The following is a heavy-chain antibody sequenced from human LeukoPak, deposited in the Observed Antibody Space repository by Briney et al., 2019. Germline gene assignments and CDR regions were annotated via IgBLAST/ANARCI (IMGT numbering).Heavy chain of an antibody. CDR1: GGSISSYY. J-gene: IGHJ3*02. V-gene: IGHV4-59*01. CDR3: ASYTTSRYCSSTSCYRAFDI. Sequence: SETLSLTCTVSGGSISSYYWSWIRQPPGKGLEWIGYIYYSGSTNYNPSLKSRVTISVDTSKNQFSLKLSPVAAADTAVYYCASYTTSRYCSSTSCYRAFDIWGQGTMVTVSS. CDR2: IYYSGST. D-gene: IGHD2-2*01.